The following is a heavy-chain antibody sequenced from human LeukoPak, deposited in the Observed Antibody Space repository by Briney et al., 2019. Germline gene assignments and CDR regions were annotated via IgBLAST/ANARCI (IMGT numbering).Heavy chain of an antibody. CDR1: GGSITSYY. Sequence: SETLSLTCTVSGGSITSYYWNWIRQPAGKGLEWIGRIYISGSTNYNPSLKSRVTMSGDTSKNQFSLKLSSVTVADTAVYYCATRDGDYDFLTGYYVERYYLNYWGQGTLVTVSS. J-gene: IGHJ4*02. V-gene: IGHV4-4*07. CDR2: IYISGST. D-gene: IGHD3-9*01. CDR3: ATRDGDYDFLTGYYVERYYLNY.